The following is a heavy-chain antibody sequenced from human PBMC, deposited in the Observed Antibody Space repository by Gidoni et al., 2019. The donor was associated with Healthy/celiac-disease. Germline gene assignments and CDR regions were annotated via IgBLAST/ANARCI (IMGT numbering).Heavy chain of an antibody. J-gene: IGHJ6*03. Sequence: VQLVESGGGLIQPGGSLRLSCAASGFTVSSNYMIWVRPAPGKGLGLVSVIYSGGSTYYADSVKGRCTISRDKSKNTLYLQMNSLRAEDTAVYYCARDRVRDDSSGYYYYMDVWGKGTTVTVSS. CDR1: GFTVSSNY. D-gene: IGHD3-22*01. CDR3: ARDRVRDDSSGYYYYMDV. V-gene: IGHV3-53*01. CDR2: IYSGGST.